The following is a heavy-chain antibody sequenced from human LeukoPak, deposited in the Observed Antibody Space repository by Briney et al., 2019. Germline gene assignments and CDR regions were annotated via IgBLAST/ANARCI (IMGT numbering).Heavy chain of an antibody. CDR2: IYHSGST. V-gene: IGHV4-4*02. J-gene: IGHJ4*02. Sequence: SSGTLSLTCAVSGGSISSSNWWSWVRQPPGKGLEWIGEIYHSGSTNYNPSLKSRVNISVDKSKNQFSLKLSSVTAADTAVYYCARDSPMVRGVMMYWGQGTLVTVSS. CDR1: GGSISSSNW. CDR3: ARDSPMVRGVMMY. D-gene: IGHD3-10*01.